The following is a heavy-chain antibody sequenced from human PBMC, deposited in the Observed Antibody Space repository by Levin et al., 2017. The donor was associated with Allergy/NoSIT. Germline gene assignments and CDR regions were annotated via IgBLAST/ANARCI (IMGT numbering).Heavy chain of an antibody. Sequence: GGSLRLSCAASGFTVSSNYMSWVRQAPGKGLEWVSVIYSGGSTYYADSVKGRFTISRDNSKNTLYLQMNSLRAEDTAVYYCASLGFLLWFGEGNYWGQGTLVTVSS. CDR1: GFTVSSNY. D-gene: IGHD3-10*01. J-gene: IGHJ4*02. CDR2: IYSGGST. CDR3: ASLGFLLWFGEGNY. V-gene: IGHV3-53*01.